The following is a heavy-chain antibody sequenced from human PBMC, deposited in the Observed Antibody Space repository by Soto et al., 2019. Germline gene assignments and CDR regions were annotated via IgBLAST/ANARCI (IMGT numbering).Heavy chain of an antibody. CDR2: IIPIFGTA. V-gene: IGHV1-69*13. D-gene: IGHD3-9*01. CDR1: GCTFSSYA. Sequence: GASVKVSCKASGCTFSSYAISCVRQAPGQVLEWMGGIIPIFGTANYAQKFQGRVTITADESTSTAYMELSSLRSEDTAVYYCARGGGAIRDILTGLEVWGQGTTVTVSS. CDR3: ARGGGAIRDILTGLEV. J-gene: IGHJ6*02.